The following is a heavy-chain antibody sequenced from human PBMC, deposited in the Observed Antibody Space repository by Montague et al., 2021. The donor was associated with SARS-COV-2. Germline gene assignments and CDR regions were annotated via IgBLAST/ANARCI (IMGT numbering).Heavy chain of an antibody. V-gene: IGHV4-59*01. CDR2: IHYSGGT. Sequence: SETLSLTCSVSGGSINNYYWSWIRQPPGKGLEWIGYIHYSGGTTYNPSLKSRVTISIDTSKNQFSLNLSSVTAADTAVYYCARTLVASASCWFDSWGQGTLVTVSS. CDR1: GGSINNYY. CDR3: ARTLVASASCWFDS. D-gene: IGHD2-15*01. J-gene: IGHJ5*01.